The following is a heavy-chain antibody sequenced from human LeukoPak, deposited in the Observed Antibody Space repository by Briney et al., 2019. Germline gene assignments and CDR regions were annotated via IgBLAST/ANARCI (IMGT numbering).Heavy chain of an antibody. J-gene: IGHJ5*02. CDR3: ARDIVVVTAPGGS. CDR1: GFTFSRYG. Sequence: GGSLRLSCAASGFTFSRYGMHWVRQAPGKGLEWVAVIWSDGTNKYYVDSVKGRFTISRDNSKNMVYLQMNSLRAEDTALYYCARDIVVVTAPGGSWGQGTVVTVSS. D-gene: IGHD2-21*02. V-gene: IGHV3-33*01. CDR2: IWSDGTNK.